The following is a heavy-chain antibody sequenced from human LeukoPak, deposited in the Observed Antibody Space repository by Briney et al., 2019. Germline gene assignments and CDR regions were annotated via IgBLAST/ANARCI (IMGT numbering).Heavy chain of an antibody. Sequence: SETLSLTCTVSGGSICSGGYYWSWIRQPPGKGLEWIGYIYHSGSTYYNPSLKSRVTISVDTSKNQFSLKLSSVTAADTAVYYCANLLRYFDWLAYWGQGTLVTVSS. CDR2: IYHSGST. V-gene: IGHV4-30-2*03. CDR1: GGSICSGGYY. J-gene: IGHJ4*02. CDR3: ANLLRYFDWLAY. D-gene: IGHD3-9*01.